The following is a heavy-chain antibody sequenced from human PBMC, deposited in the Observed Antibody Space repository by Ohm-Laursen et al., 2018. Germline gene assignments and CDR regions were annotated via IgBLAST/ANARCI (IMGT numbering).Heavy chain of an antibody. Sequence: SDTLSLTCAVYGGSFSGYYWSWIRQPPGKGLEWIGEINHSGSTNYNPSLKSRITISVDTSKNQFSLMLSSVTASDTAVYYCARGGSSWLRDYYYYGMDVWGQGTTITVSS. CDR1: GGSFSGYY. D-gene: IGHD6-13*01. V-gene: IGHV4-34*01. CDR2: INHSGST. CDR3: ARGGSSWLRDYYYYGMDV. J-gene: IGHJ6*02.